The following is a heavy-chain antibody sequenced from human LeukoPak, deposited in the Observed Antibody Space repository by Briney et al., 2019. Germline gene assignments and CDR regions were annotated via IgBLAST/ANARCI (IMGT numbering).Heavy chain of an antibody. CDR1: GYTFTSYY. V-gene: IGHV1-46*01. CDR3: ARFNGRGVSNDY. J-gene: IGHJ4*02. D-gene: IGHD3-10*01. Sequence: ASVKVSCKASGYTFTSYYMHWVRQAPGQGLEWMGIINPSGGSTSYAQKFQGRVTMTRDMSTSTVYMELSRLRSDDTAVYYCARFNGRGVSNDYWGQGTLVTVSA. CDR2: INPSGGST.